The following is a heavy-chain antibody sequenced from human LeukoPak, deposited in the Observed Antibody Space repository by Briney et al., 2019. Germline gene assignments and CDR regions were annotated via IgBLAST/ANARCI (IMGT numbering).Heavy chain of an antibody. CDR1: GFSVSSNY. J-gene: IGHJ4*02. D-gene: IGHD3-10*01. Sequence: GGSLRLSCAASGFSVSSNYMSWVRQAPGKGLEWVSVIYSDGRTYYADSVKGRFTISRDISKNTLFLQMTSLRAEDTAVYYCAKLKGWYGEGYFDYWGQGTLVTVSS. CDR3: AKLKGWYGEGYFDY. V-gene: IGHV3-53*01. CDR2: IYSDGRT.